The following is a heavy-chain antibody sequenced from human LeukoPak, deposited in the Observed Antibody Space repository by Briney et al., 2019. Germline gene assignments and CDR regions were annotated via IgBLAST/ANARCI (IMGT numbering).Heavy chain of an antibody. D-gene: IGHD2-2*01. Sequence: GGSLRLSCAASGLTFSDYYISWIRQAPGNGLEWVSYIRSSSSSTNYADSVKGRFTISRDNAKNSLYLQMNSLRAEDTAVYYCARESPQLLYIDYWGQGTLVTVSS. V-gene: IGHV3-11*06. CDR2: IRSSSSST. J-gene: IGHJ4*02. CDR3: ARESPQLLYIDY. CDR1: GLTFSDYY.